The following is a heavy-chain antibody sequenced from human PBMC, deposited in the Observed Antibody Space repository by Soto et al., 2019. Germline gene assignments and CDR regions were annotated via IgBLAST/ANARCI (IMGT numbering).Heavy chain of an antibody. CDR3: ARVMAAMQNWLDP. CDR2: MYQTGGT. D-gene: IGHD2-2*01. CDR1: GGPISSIDYF. Sequence: SETLSLTCRVSGGPISSIDYFWRWIRQPPANGLEWIGFMYQTGGTYYNPSLRSRVTISIDTSKSQFSMKLNSVTAADTAVYYCARVMAAMQNWLDPWGQGTLVTVS. J-gene: IGHJ5*02. V-gene: IGHV4-30-4*01.